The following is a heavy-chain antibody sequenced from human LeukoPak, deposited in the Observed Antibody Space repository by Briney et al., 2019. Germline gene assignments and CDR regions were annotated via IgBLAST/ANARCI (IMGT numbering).Heavy chain of an antibody. CDR3: ARGGYSSGWYHHY. CDR2: MYHTGST. V-gene: IGHV4-38-2*02. J-gene: IGHJ4*02. D-gene: IGHD6-19*01. CDR1: GYSMSSGYY. Sequence: PSETLSLTCTVSGYSMSSGYYWGWIRQPPERGLEWIGSMYHTGSTYYNPSLKSRVTISVDTSKNQFYLKLSSVTAADTAVYYRARGGYSSGWYHHYWGQGTLVTVSS.